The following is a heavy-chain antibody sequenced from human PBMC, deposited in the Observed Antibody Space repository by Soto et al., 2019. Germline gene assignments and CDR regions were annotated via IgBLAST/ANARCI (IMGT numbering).Heavy chain of an antibody. V-gene: IGHV4-59*12. J-gene: IGHJ4*02. D-gene: IGHD2-2*01. CDR1: GGSISSDF. CDR2: IYHSGST. Sequence: SETLSLTCTVSGGSISSDFWSWIRQPPGKGLEWIGYIYHSGSTLYNPSLKSRGTISVDRSKNQFSLKLTSVTAADTAVYYCARVPEYWGQGTLVTLSS. CDR3: ARVPEY.